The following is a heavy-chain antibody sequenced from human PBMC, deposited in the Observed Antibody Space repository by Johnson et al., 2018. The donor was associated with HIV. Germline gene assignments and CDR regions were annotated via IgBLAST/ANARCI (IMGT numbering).Heavy chain of an antibody. CDR1: GFTVSSNY. CDR2: IYSGGSP. Sequence: VQLVESGGGLVQPGGSLRLSCAASGFTVSSNYMSWVRQAPGKGLEWVSVIYSGGSPYYAGSVKGRFTISRDNSKNTLYLQMNSLRAEDTAVYYCARLGLTDAFDIWGQGTMVTVSP. D-gene: IGHD2-8*01. J-gene: IGHJ3*02. CDR3: ARLGLTDAFDI. V-gene: IGHV3-66*01.